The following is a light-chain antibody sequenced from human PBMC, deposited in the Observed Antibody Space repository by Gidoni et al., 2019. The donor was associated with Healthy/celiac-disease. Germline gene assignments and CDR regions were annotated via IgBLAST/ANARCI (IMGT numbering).Light chain of an antibody. CDR2: GAS. Sequence: EIVLTQSPGTLSLSPGERATLSCRASQSVSSSYLAWYQQKPGKAPRLLIYGASSRATGIPDRFSGSGSGTDFTLTISRLEPEDFAVYYGQQYGSSLLTFGGGTKVEIK. J-gene: IGKJ4*01. CDR1: QSVSSSY. V-gene: IGKV3-20*01. CDR3: QQYGSSLLT.